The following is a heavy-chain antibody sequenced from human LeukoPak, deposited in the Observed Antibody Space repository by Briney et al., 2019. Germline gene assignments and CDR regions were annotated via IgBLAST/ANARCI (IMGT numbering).Heavy chain of an antibody. J-gene: IGHJ6*03. D-gene: IGHD2-2*01. CDR3: AMSHSSTSFYDMDV. CDR1: GYTFTSYG. V-gene: IGHV1-18*01. CDR2: ISAYNGNT. Sequence: GASVKVSCKASGYTFTSYGISWVRQAPGQGLEWMGWISAYNGNTNYAQKLQGRVTMTTDTSTSTAYMELRSLRSDDTAAYYCAMSHSSTSFYDMDVWGKGTTVTVSS.